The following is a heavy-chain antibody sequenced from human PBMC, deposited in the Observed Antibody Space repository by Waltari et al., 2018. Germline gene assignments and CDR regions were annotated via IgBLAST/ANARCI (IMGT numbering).Heavy chain of an antibody. D-gene: IGHD3-22*01. CDR3: TGGYYESSGFSFSYTYNMDV. CDR2: SIPTFGQP. CDR1: GGTFSSYG. Sequence: QVQVVQSGAEVKKPGSSVRVSCKASGGTFSSYGISWVRQAPGPGLEWMGGSIPTFGQPNYPQEFQGRVTITADKSTSTAYMELSSLRSADTAVYYCTGGYYESSGFSFSYTYNMDVWGQGTTVTVSS. V-gene: IGHV1-69*06. J-gene: IGHJ6*02.